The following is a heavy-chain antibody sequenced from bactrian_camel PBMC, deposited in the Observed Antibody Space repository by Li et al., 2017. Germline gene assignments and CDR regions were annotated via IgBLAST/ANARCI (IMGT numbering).Heavy chain of an antibody. CDR2: IDSDGDA. D-gene: IGHD6*01. CDR1: GYPHRSYC. J-gene: IGHJ4*01. Sequence: VQLVESGGGSVQAGGSLKLSCTVSGYPHRSYCMSWFRQAPGKGREGVTVIDSDGDARYADSVKGRFTISRDNAKHTAYLQMNSLKPEDTAVYYCAAPTPCTVVNGSGGFRGYWGQGTQVTVS. CDR3: AAPTPCTVVNGSGGFRGY. V-gene: IGHV3S42*01.